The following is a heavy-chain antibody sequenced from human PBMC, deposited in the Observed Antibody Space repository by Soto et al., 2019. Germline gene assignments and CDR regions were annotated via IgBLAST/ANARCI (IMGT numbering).Heavy chain of an antibody. J-gene: IGHJ4*02. Sequence: KLGCRQPLDKKKEWVAVISYDGSNKYYADSVKGRFTISRDNSKNTLYLQMKSLRAEDTALSYCAKLVDYFRGRYPAPIFTDHFDYRCQG. V-gene: IGHV3-30*18. CDR2: ISYDGSNK. D-gene: IGHD3-16*01. CDR3: AKLVDYFRGRYPAPIFTDHFDY.